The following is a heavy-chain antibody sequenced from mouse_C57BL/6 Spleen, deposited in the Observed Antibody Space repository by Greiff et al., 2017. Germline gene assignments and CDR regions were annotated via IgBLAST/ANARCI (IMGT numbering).Heavy chain of an antibody. CDR2: IYPGDGDT. Sequence: QVHVKQSGAELVKPGASVKISCKASGYAFSSYWMNWVKQRPGKGLEWIGQIYPGDGDTNYNGKFKGKATLTADKSSSTAYMQLSSLTSEDSAVYFCARSMRWLLGFAYWGQGTLVTVSA. D-gene: IGHD2-3*01. CDR3: ARSMRWLLGFAY. J-gene: IGHJ3*01. CDR1: GYAFSSYW. V-gene: IGHV1-80*01.